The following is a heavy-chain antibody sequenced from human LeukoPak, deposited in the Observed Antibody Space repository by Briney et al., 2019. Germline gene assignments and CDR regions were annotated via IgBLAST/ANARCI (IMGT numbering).Heavy chain of an antibody. Sequence: SETLSLTCAVYGGSFSGYYWSWIRQPPGKGLEWIGEINHSGSTNYNPSLKSRVTISVDTSKNQFSLKLSSVTAADTAVYYCARVSSTTVTTNAYYYYGMDVWGQGTTVTVSS. CDR1: GGSFSGYY. CDR3: ARVSSTTVTTNAYYYYGMDV. CDR2: INHSGST. J-gene: IGHJ6*02. V-gene: IGHV4-34*01. D-gene: IGHD4-17*01.